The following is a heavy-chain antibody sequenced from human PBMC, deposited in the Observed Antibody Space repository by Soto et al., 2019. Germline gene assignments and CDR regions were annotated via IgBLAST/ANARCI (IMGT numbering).Heavy chain of an antibody. V-gene: IGHV1-69*02. CDR2: IIPILGIA. CDR3: ARVKRPTPPDRLYY. Sequence: QVQLVQSGAEVKKPGSSVKVSCKASGGTFSSYTISWVRQAPGQGLEWMGRIIPILGIANYAQKFQGRGTITAHKFTSTAYMDLGSLRSEDTAGDYCARVKRPTPPDRLYYWGQVTLVTVSS. CDR1: GGTFSSYT. J-gene: IGHJ4*02. D-gene: IGHD3-9*01.